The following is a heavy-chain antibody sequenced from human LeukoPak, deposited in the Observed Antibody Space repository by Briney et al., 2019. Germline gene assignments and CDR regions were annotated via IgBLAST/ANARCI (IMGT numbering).Heavy chain of an antibody. J-gene: IGHJ4*02. CDR2: IKDFGSEK. Sequence: GGSLRLSCAASGFTFSNYWMSWVRQAPGKGLEWVANIKDFGSEKHYVDSVKGRFTISRDNAKNSLYLQMNSLRAEDTALYYCVRTRVVVTAYFDYWGQGTLVTVSS. CDR3: VRTRVVVTAYFDY. CDR1: GFTFSNYW. D-gene: IGHD2-21*02. V-gene: IGHV3-7*01.